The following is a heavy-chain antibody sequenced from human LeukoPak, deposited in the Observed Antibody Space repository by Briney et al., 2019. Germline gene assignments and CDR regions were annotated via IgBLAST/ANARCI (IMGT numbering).Heavy chain of an antibody. J-gene: IGHJ4*02. CDR2: IYHSGTT. D-gene: IGHD5-18*01. CDR3: ARAVGYSYGYDPYFDY. CDR1: GYSLSSGYY. Sequence: SETLSLTCAVSGYSLSSGYYWGWTRRPPGKGLEWIGSIYHSGTTYYNSSPKSRVTILVDTSKNQFSLKLKSLTAADTDVYYCARAVGYSYGYDPYFDYWGQGNLVNVSS. V-gene: IGHV4-38-2*01.